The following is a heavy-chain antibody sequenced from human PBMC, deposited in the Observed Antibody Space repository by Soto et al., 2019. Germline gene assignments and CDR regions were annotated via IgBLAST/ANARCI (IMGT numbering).Heavy chain of an antibody. J-gene: IGHJ4*02. D-gene: IGHD6-19*01. V-gene: IGHV3-49*04. CDR2: IRSKAYGGTP. CDR3: SRSGIAVPNTYLDY. CDR1: GFTFGDFA. Sequence: EVQLVESGGDLVQPGRSLRLSCTGSGFTFGDFALNWVRQAPGKGLEWVGFIRSKAYGGTPEYVASVKGRFTISRDDSKSIAYLQMNSLETEDTAVYYCSRSGIAVPNTYLDYWGQGTLVTVSS.